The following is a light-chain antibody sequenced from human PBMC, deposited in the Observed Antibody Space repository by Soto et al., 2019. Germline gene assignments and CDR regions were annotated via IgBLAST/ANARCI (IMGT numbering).Light chain of an antibody. CDR2: GAS. CDR3: QQYGSSPRT. V-gene: IGKV3-20*01. CDR1: QSVSSSY. Sequence: EIVLTQSPGTLSLSPGERATLSCRASQSVSSSYLAWYQHKPGQAPRLLIYGASSRATGIPDRFSGSGSGTDVTLTMSRLESEDFAVYYCQQYGSSPRTFGGGTKVEI. J-gene: IGKJ4*01.